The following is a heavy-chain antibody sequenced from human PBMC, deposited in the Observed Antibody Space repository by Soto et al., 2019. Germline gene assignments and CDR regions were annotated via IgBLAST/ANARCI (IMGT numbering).Heavy chain of an antibody. CDR2: VYWDDDK. CDR1: GVSHITSGMG. CDR3: AHLIEGAFFDH. Sequence: RPKWVNQRLTLTLNCPFSGVSHITSGMGVGWIRQPPGKALEWLALVYWDDDKRYSPSLKSRLTITKDTSKNQVVLTMTYMDPVDTSTYYCAHLIEGAFFDHWGQGTLVTGSS. D-gene: IGHD2-21*01. V-gene: IGHV2-5*02. J-gene: IGHJ4*02.